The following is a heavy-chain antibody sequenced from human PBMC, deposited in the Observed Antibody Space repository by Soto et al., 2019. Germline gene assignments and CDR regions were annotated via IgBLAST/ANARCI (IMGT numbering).Heavy chain of an antibody. Sequence: GASVKVSCKTSGYTFTSYGISWVRQAPGQGLEWMGWTSAYNGNTNYAQKFQGRVTMTTDTSTSTAYMELRSLRSDDTAVYYCATEYDGPIAAAGTRDYWGQGTLVTVS. CDR2: TSAYNGNT. D-gene: IGHD6-13*01. CDR1: GYTFTSYG. CDR3: ATEYDGPIAAAGTRDY. V-gene: IGHV1-18*01. J-gene: IGHJ4*02.